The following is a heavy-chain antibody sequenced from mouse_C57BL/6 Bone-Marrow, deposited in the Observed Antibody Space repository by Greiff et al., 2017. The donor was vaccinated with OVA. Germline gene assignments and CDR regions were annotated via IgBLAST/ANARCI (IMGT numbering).Heavy chain of an antibody. Sequence: VQLQQSGAELVRPGASVTLSCKASGYTFTDYEMHWVKQTPVHGLEWIGAIDPETGGTAYNQKFKGKATLTVNKSSSTAYMELRSLTSEDSAVYYCAPYYYGSSDWYFDVWGTGTTVTVSS. D-gene: IGHD1-1*01. CDR2: IDPETGGT. CDR3: APYYYGSSDWYFDV. CDR1: GYTFTDYE. J-gene: IGHJ1*03. V-gene: IGHV1-15*01.